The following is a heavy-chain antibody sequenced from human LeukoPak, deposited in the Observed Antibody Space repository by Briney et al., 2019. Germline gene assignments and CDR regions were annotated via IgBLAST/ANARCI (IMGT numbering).Heavy chain of an antibody. Sequence: ASGKVSCKASGYTFTSYGISWVRQAPGQGLEWMGWISAYNGNTNYAQKLQGRVTMTTDTSTSTAYMELRSLRSDDTAVYYCASDRIVGATLDYFDYWGQGTLVTVSS. CDR2: ISAYNGNT. V-gene: IGHV1-18*01. J-gene: IGHJ4*02. D-gene: IGHD1-26*01. CDR1: GYTFTSYG. CDR3: ASDRIVGATLDYFDY.